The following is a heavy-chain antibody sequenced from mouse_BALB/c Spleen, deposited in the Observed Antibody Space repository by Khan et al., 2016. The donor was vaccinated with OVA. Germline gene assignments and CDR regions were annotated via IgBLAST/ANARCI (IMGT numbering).Heavy chain of an antibody. V-gene: IGHV5-6*01. D-gene: IGHD2-2*01. Sequence: EVQLVESGGDLVKPGGSLKLSCAASGLTFSSYSMSWVRQTPDKRLEGVARISRDADYTYYPDSVKGRFTISRDNAKKTLYLQMSSLKSEDTAMYYCASHLNGSFDYWGQGTLVTVSA. CDR3: ASHLNGSFDY. CDR2: ISRDADYT. J-gene: IGHJ3*01. CDR1: GLTFSSYS.